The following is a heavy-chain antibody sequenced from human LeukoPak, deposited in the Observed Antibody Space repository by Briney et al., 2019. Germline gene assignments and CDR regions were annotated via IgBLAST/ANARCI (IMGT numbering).Heavy chain of an antibody. D-gene: IGHD5-24*01. CDR1: GVTFRNYA. Sequence: GASVKVSCTASGVTFRNYAISWVRQAPGQGLEWMGGIIPVFGTAAYVEKFQGRVTITADESTNTLYMELSSLRSEDTAVYYCARVFEMSSGGYYFDYWGQGTLVTVSS. CDR2: IIPVFGTA. V-gene: IGHV1-69*13. CDR3: ARVFEMSSGGYYFDY. J-gene: IGHJ4*02.